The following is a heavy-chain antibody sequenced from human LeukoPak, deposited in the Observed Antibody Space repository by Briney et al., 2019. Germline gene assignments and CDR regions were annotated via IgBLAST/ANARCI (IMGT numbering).Heavy chain of an antibody. Sequence: GGSLRLSCAASGFTFSDYYMSWIRQAPGKGLEWVSFISSSSDNTKYADSVKGRSTISRDNAKNLLYLQMNSLRAEDTALFYCAKGATTSPLNCFDPWGQGTLVTVSS. CDR2: ISSSSDNT. CDR1: GFTFSDYY. D-gene: IGHD1-26*01. CDR3: AKGATTSPLNCFDP. J-gene: IGHJ5*02. V-gene: IGHV3-11*05.